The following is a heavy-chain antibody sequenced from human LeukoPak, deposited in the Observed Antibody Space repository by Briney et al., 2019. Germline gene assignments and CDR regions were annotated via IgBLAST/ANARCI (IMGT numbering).Heavy chain of an antibody. CDR1: GGSFSGYY. CDR3: ARDYGGNFGGDAFDI. Sequence: PSETLSLTCAVYGGSFSGYYWGWIRQPPGKGLEWIGSIYYSGSTYYNPSLKSRVTISVDTSKNQFSLKLSSVTAADTAVYYCARDYGGNFGGDAFDIWGQGTMVTVSS. J-gene: IGHJ3*02. CDR2: IYYSGST. D-gene: IGHD4-23*01. V-gene: IGHV4-34*01.